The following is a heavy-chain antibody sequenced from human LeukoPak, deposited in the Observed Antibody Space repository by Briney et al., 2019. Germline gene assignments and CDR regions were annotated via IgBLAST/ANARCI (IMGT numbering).Heavy chain of an antibody. CDR3: ARVSGGLVYFDY. V-gene: IGHV1-2*02. CDR1: GYTFTSYG. D-gene: IGHD2-8*02. J-gene: IGHJ4*02. Sequence: ASVKVSCKASGYTFTSYGISWVRQAPGQGLEWMGWINPNSGGTNYAQKFQGRVTMTRDTSISTAYMELSRLRSDDTAVYYCARVSGGLVYFDYWGQGTLVTVSS. CDR2: INPNSGGT.